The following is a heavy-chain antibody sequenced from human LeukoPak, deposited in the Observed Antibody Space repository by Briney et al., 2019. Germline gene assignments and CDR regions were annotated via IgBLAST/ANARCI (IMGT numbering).Heavy chain of an antibody. CDR3: ARRYCSSTSCYGLDP. J-gene: IGHJ5*02. Sequence: SQTLSLTRVFCVGFISWGGYPWSWIRQPPGKGVEWIGYFYQSGSTYYNPSLKSRVPISVDKSKNQFSLKLSSVTAADTAVNYCARRYCSSTSCYGLDPWGQGTLVTVSS. CDR2: FYQSGST. CDR1: VGFISWGGYP. V-gene: IGHV4-30-2*01. D-gene: IGHD2-2*01.